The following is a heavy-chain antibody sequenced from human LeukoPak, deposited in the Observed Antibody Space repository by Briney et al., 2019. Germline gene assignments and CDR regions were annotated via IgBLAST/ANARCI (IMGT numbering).Heavy chain of an antibody. J-gene: IGHJ4*02. CDR3: ARRSGVTVAGAFAY. Sequence: GGSLRLSCAAPGFTFSSYAMKWVRPAPGEGLEWVSTISGSGASTYYADSVKGRFTISRDKSRKTLYLQINSLRDEGTGRYFFARRSGVTVAGAFAYWGQGTPVTVSS. CDR2: ISGSGAST. V-gene: IGHV3-23*01. CDR1: GFTFSSYA. D-gene: IGHD6-19*01.